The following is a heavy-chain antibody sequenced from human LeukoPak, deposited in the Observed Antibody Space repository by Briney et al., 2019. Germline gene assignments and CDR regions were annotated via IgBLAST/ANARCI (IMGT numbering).Heavy chain of an antibody. D-gene: IGHD3-9*01. CDR1: GYSISNGYY. CDR3: GRDRPTGYYDY. CDR2: IYRSGST. V-gene: IGHV4-38-2*02. J-gene: IGHJ4*02. Sequence: SETLSLTCTVSGYSISNGYYWDWIRQPPGRGLEWIGNIYRSGSTSYNPSLKSRVTISVDTSKNQFSLKLTSVTAADTAVYYCGRDRPTGYYDYWGQGILVTVSS.